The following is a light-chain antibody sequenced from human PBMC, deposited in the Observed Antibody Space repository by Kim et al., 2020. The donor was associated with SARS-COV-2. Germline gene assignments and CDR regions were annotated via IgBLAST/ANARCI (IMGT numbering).Light chain of an antibody. Sequence: SYELTQPPSVSVAPGETTRITCGGDNIGGKSVHWYQQKPGQAPVLVIYYDSDRPSGIPERFSGSNSGNTATLTISRVEAGDEADYYCQVWDSSSDHPVFGGGTQLTVL. CDR3: QVWDSSSDHPV. CDR2: YDS. V-gene: IGLV3-21*04. J-gene: IGLJ3*02. CDR1: NIGGKS.